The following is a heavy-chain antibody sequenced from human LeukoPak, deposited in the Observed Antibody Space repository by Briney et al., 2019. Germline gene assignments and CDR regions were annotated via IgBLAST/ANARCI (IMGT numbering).Heavy chain of an antibody. J-gene: IGHJ4*02. V-gene: IGHV1-18*01. Sequence: VASVKVSCKASGYTFTSYGISWVRQAPGQGLEWMGWISAYNGNTNYAQKLQGRVTMTTDTSTSTAYMELRSLRSDDTAVYYCARALSMITFGGVIVPSPFDYWGQGTLVTVSS. CDR3: ARALSMITFGGVIVPSPFDY. D-gene: IGHD3-16*02. CDR2: ISAYNGNT. CDR1: GYTFTSYG.